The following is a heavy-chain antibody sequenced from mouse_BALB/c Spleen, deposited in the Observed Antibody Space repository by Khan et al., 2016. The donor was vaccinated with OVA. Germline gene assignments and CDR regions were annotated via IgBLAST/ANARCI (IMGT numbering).Heavy chain of an antibody. CDR2: IGPENGDT. D-gene: IGHD2-3*01. Sequence: EVQLQQSGAELVRPGALVKLSCKASGFNFKDYYMHWVKQRPEQGLVWIGRIGPENGDTIYDQKFQGKASITSDTSSNTAYLQLSSLTSEDTAVYYCARDGYSPWFAYWGQGTLVTVSA. CDR3: ARDGYSPWFAY. J-gene: IGHJ3*01. V-gene: IGHV14-1*02. CDR1: GFNFKDYY.